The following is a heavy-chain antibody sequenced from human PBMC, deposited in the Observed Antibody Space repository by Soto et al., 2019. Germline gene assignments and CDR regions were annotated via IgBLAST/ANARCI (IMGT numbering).Heavy chain of an antibody. CDR1: GGRFRSYA. CDR3: ARVVEDYYDSSGYQSDYFDY. V-gene: IGHV1-69*06. J-gene: IGHJ4*02. D-gene: IGHD3-22*01. Sequence: GTSVKLSCEACGGRFRSYAISWVRQAPKQGLEWMGGIIPIFGTANYAQKFQGRVTITADKSTSTAYMELSSLRSEDTAVYYCARVVEDYYDSSGYQSDYFDYWGQGTLVTVSS. CDR2: IIPIFGTA.